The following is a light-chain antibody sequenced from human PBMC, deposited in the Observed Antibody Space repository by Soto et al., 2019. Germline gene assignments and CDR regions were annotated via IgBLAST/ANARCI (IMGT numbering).Light chain of an antibody. CDR3: QQSFSTLLIT. CDR1: QSINTY. V-gene: IGKV1-39*01. CDR2: GTS. Sequence: DIQMTQSPSFLSASVGDRVTISCRASQSINTYLNWYQHKPGKAPKLLIYGTSDLQSGVPSRFSGGGSGTDFTLTINSLQPEAFATYYCQQSFSTLLITFGQGTRLEFK. J-gene: IGKJ5*01.